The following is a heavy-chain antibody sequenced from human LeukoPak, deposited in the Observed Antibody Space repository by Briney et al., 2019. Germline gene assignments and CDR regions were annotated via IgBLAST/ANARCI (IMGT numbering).Heavy chain of an antibody. V-gene: IGHV4-4*07. CDR3: ARLTSSWYQDWYFDL. J-gene: IGHJ2*01. CDR2: IYTSGSP. D-gene: IGHD6-13*01. Sequence: SETLSLTCTVSSGSISSYDWSWIRQPAGKGLEWSERIYTSGSPNYNPSLKSRVTMSVDTSKNQFSLKLSSVTAADTAVYYCARLTSSWYQDWYFDLWGRGTLVTVSS. CDR1: SGSISSYD.